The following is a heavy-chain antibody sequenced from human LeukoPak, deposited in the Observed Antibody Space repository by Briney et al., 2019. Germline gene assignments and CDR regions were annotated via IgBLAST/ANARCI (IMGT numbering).Heavy chain of an antibody. Sequence: GGSLRLSCAASGFTFSSYSMNWVRQAPGKGLEWVSSISSSTNYIYYADSVKGRFTISRDNAKNSLYLQMNSLRAEDTAVYYCARDAPSDYWGQGTLVTVSS. V-gene: IGHV3-21*01. J-gene: IGHJ4*02. CDR3: ARDAPSDY. CDR1: GFTFSSYS. CDR2: ISSSTNYI.